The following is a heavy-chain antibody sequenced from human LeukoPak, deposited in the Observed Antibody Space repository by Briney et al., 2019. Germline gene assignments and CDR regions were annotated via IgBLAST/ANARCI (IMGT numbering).Heavy chain of an antibody. D-gene: IGHD3-9*01. CDR1: GFTFSSYA. Sequence: GGSLRLSCAASGFTFSSYAMSWVRQAPGKGLEWVSGISGGGGSIYYADSVKGRFTISRNNARDILYLQMDSLRVEDTAIYYCARVYDVLTGGLDYWGQGVPVTVSS. CDR3: ARVYDVLTGGLDY. CDR2: ISGGGGSI. V-gene: IGHV3-23*01. J-gene: IGHJ4*02.